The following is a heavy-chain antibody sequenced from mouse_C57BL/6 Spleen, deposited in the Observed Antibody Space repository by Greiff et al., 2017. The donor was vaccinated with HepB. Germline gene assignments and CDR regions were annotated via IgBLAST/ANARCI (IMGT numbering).Heavy chain of an antibody. D-gene: IGHD2-1*01. CDR2: INPSSGYT. CDR3: ARPFYYGNYEDGFAY. V-gene: IGHV1-7*01. CDR1: GYTFTSYW. Sequence: QVHVKQSGAELAKPGASVKLSCKASGYTFTSYWMHWVKQRPGQGLEWIGYINPSSGYTKYNQKFKDKATLTADKSSSTAYMQLSSLTYEDSAVYYCARPFYYGNYEDGFAYWGQGTLVTVSA. J-gene: IGHJ3*01.